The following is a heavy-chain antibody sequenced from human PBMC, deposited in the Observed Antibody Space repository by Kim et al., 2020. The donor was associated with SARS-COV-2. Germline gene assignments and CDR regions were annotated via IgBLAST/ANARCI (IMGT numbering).Heavy chain of an antibody. CDR3: AGDYFGVVDM. J-gene: IGHJ4*02. CDR2: ST. Sequence: STCHHPSLKSRVTISVSTSKTQFSLKLSSLTAADTAVYYCAGDYFGVVDMWGQGTLVTVSS. D-gene: IGHD3-3*01. V-gene: IGHV4-31*02.